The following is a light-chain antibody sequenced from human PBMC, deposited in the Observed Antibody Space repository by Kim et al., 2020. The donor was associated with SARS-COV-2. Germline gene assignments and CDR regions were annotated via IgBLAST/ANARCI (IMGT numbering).Light chain of an antibody. Sequence: SYELTQPPSVSVSPGQTASITCSGDKLGNKYACWYQQKPGQSPVLVIYQDNERPSGIPERFSGSNSGNTATLTISGTQAMDEGDYYCQAWDSSTAVFGGGTQLTVL. CDR2: QDN. CDR1: KLGNKY. CDR3: QAWDSSTAV. V-gene: IGLV3-1*01. J-gene: IGLJ2*01.